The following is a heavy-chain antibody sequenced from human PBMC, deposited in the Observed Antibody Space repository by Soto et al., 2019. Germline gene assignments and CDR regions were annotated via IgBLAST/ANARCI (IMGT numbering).Heavy chain of an antibody. D-gene: IGHD3-22*01. J-gene: IGHJ6*02. CDR3: AGHSSGVPGYYYGMDV. Sequence: QVQLVQSGAEVKKPRSSVKVSCKASVGTFSRYAISWVRKAPGQGRAWMGGIIPIFDTADYAQKFQGRVTITADESTNTAYMELSSLRSEDTAVYYCAGHSSGVPGYYYGMDVWGQGTTVTVSS. V-gene: IGHV1-69*12. CDR1: VGTFSRYA. CDR2: IIPIFDTA.